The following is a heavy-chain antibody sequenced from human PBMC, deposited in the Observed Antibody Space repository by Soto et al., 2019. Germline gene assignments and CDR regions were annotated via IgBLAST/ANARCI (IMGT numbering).Heavy chain of an antibody. D-gene: IGHD2-15*01. Sequence: PGGSLRLSCAASANIFTGYGMHWVRQAPGQGLEWVAVIKHDGSNIYYADSVKGRFIISRDNAKNSLYLQVNSLRGDDTAVYYCARYCSGGTCVPTFYYFYIDVWGKGTTVTVSS. V-gene: IGHV3-33*01. J-gene: IGHJ6*03. CDR3: ARYCSGGTCVPTFYYFYIDV. CDR2: IKHDGSNI. CDR1: ANIFTGYG.